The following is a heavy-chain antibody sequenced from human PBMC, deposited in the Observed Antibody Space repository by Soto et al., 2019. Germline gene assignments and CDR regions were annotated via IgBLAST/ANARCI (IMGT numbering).Heavy chain of an antibody. CDR2: IGGAAVST. D-gene: IGHD6-19*01. CDR3: AKQAVAGTRAFDY. Sequence: EVQLLESGGGLVQPGGSLRLSCAASGFTFSNYGMNWVRQAPGKGLEWVSFIGGAAVSTYYADSVKGRFTISRDNDKNTLYLQMNSLRAEDTAVYYCAKQAVAGTRAFDYWGQGALVTVSS. J-gene: IGHJ4*02. V-gene: IGHV3-23*01. CDR1: GFTFSNYG.